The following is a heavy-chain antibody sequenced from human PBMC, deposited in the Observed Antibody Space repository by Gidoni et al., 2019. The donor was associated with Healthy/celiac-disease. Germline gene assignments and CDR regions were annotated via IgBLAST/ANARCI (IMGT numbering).Heavy chain of an antibody. Sequence: SYIYYADSVKGRFTISRDNAKNSLYLQMNSLRAEDTAVYYCARDEAATHYDILTGLITPRAFDIWGQGTMVTVSS. J-gene: IGHJ3*02. V-gene: IGHV3-21*01. D-gene: IGHD3-9*01. CDR3: ARDEAATHYDILTGLITPRAFDI. CDR2: SYI.